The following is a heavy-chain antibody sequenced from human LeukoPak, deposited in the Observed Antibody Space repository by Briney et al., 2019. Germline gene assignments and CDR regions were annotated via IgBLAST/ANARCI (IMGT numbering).Heavy chain of an antibody. J-gene: IGHJ5*02. CDR1: GYTLTELS. CDR3: ATYCSSTSPTESENWFDP. Sequence: GASVKVSCKVSGYTLTELSMHWVRQAPGKGLEWMGGFDPEDGETIYAQKFQGRVTMTEDTSTDTAYMELSSLRSEDTAVYYCATYCSSTSPTESENWFDPWGQGTLVTVS. D-gene: IGHD2-2*01. V-gene: IGHV1-24*01. CDR2: FDPEDGET.